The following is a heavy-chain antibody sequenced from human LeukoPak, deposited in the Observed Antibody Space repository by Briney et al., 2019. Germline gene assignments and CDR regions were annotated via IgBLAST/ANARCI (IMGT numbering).Heavy chain of an antibody. Sequence: ASVKVSCKASGYTFTGYYMHWVRQAPGQGLEWMGSISAYNGNTNYAQKFQGRVTMTTDTSTSTAYMELRSLRSDDTAVYYCARRDYAHYGYFWFDPWGQGTLVTVSS. J-gene: IGHJ5*02. CDR1: GYTFTGYY. V-gene: IGHV1-18*04. CDR3: ARRDYAHYGYFWFDP. D-gene: IGHD5-18*01. CDR2: ISAYNGNT.